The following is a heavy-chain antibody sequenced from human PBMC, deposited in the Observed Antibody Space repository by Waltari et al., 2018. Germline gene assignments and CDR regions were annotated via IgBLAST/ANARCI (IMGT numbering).Heavy chain of an antibody. CDR1: GYSLTALS. CDR2: FDPERRDT. V-gene: IGHV1-24*01. CDR3: ATDWGYCSDDSCYVGERGDY. J-gene: IGHJ4*02. Sequence: VQLLQSGAEVQKPGASVRLSCTVSGYSLTALSIPGVPQPPGKGLEWMGGFDPERRDTTYAQRFQGRVTMTEDTSTDTAYMELRSLTSDDTAVFYCATDWGYCSDDSCYVGERGDYWGQGTLVTVSS. D-gene: IGHD2-15*01.